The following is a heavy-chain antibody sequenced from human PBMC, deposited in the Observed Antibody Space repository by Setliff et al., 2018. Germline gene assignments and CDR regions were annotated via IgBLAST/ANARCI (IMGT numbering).Heavy chain of an antibody. D-gene: IGHD4-17*01. CDR2: INPNSGAT. V-gene: IGHV1-2*02. J-gene: IGHJ3*01. CDR1: AYSFTAYY. Sequence: GASVKVSCKASAYSFTAYYIHWVRQAPGQGLEWMGWINPNSGATNYAQNFQGRVTMTRDTSISTAYMDLSRLTSDDTAVYYCARARSTVTPKRAYTFEVWGQGTLVTVSS. CDR3: ARARSTVTPKRAYTFEV.